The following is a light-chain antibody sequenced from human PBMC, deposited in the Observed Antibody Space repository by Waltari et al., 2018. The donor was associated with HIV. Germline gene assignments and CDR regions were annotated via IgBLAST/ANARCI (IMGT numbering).Light chain of an antibody. J-gene: IGLJ2*01. Sequence: QSALTQPPSASGSPGQSVTLNCTGTNTDLVTYAYASWYQQHPGKAPILVISEVTKRPSGVSDRFSGSKSGNTAFLTVSGLQAEDESDYYCSSFANRDGFYVLFGGGTRLTVL. CDR1: NTDLVTYAY. CDR2: EVT. V-gene: IGLV2-8*01. CDR3: SSFANRDGFYVL.